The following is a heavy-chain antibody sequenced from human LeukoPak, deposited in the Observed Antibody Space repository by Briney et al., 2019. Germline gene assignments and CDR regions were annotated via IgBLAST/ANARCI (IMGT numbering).Heavy chain of an antibody. V-gene: IGHV1-2*02. Sequence: ASVKVSCKASGYTFTSYGISWVRQAPGQGLEWMGWINPNSGGTNYAQKFQGRVTMTRDTSISTAYMELSRLRSDDTAVYYCARDHDWNPQHFDYWGQGTLVTVSS. CDR3: ARDHDWNPQHFDY. CDR2: INPNSGGT. J-gene: IGHJ4*02. CDR1: GYTFTSYG. D-gene: IGHD1-1*01.